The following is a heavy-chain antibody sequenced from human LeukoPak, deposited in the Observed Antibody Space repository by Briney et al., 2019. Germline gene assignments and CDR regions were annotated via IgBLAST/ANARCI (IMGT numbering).Heavy chain of an antibody. CDR2: IKQDGSEK. D-gene: IGHD6-6*01. CDR1: GFTFSSYW. CDR3: ASPRYSSSSGSKAFDI. J-gene: IGHJ3*02. Sequence: PGGSLRLSCAASGFTFSSYWMSCVRQAPGKGLEWVAKIKQDGSEKYYVDSVKGRFTISRDNAKNSLYLQMNSLRAEDTAVYYCASPRYSSSSGSKAFDIWGQGTMVTVSS. V-gene: IGHV3-7*01.